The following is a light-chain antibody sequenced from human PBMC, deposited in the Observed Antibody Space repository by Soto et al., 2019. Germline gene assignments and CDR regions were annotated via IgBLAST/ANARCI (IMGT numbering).Light chain of an antibody. CDR2: EYH. J-gene: IGLJ2*01. CDR1: SSNIGNNY. Sequence: QSVLTQPPSVSAAPGQKVTISCSGSSSNIGNNYVSWYQQLPGTAPKLLIYEYHKRPSGIPDRFSGSKSGTSATLGITGLQTGDEADYYCGTWDSRLSAVVFGGGTQLTVL. CDR3: GTWDSRLSAVV. V-gene: IGLV1-51*02.